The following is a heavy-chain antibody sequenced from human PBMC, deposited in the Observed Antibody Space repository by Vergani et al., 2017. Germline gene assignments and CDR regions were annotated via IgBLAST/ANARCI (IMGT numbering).Heavy chain of an antibody. Sequence: QLQLQESGPGLVKPSETLSLTCTVSGGSISSSSYYWGWIRQPPGKGLEWIGSIYYSGSTYYNPSLKSRVTISVDTSKNQFSLKLSSVTAADTAVYYCARGRGGMVRGVYGYWGQGTLVTVSS. CDR3: ARGRGGMVRGVYGY. J-gene: IGHJ4*02. D-gene: IGHD3-10*01. V-gene: IGHV4-39*01. CDR1: GGSISSSSYY. CDR2: IYYSGST.